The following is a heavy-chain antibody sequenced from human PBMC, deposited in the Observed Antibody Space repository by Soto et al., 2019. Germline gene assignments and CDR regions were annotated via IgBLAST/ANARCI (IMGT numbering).Heavy chain of an antibody. V-gene: IGHV5-10-1*01. J-gene: IGHJ6*02. D-gene: IGHD2-2*01. CDR2: IDPSDSYT. CDR3: ARRKVPAAITNYYGMDV. Sequence: GESLKISCKGSGYSFTSYWISWVRQMPGKGLEWMGRIDPSDSYTDYSPSFQGHVTISADKSISTAYLQWSSLKASDTAMYYCARRKVPAAITNYYGMDVWCQGTTVTVSS. CDR1: GYSFTSYW.